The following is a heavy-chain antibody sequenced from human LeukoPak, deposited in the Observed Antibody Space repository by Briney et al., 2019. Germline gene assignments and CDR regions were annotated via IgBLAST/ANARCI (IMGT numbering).Heavy chain of an antibody. D-gene: IGHD1-26*01. CDR2: IIPILGIA. CDR3: ARDGNAGALDY. Sequence: SVKVSCKASGGTFSSYAISWVRQAPGQGLEWMGRIIPILGIANYAQKFQGRVTITADKSTSTAYMELSSLRSEDTAVYYCARDGNAGALDYWGQGTLVTVSS. CDR1: GGTFSSYA. V-gene: IGHV1-69*04. J-gene: IGHJ4*02.